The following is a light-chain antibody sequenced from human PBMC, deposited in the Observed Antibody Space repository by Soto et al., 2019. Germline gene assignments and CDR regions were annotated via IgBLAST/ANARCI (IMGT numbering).Light chain of an antibody. Sequence: IVMTQSPSTLSVSPGGRATLSCRASQSVSSNLAWYQQKPGQAPRLIIYGASTRATGIPARFSGSGSGTEFTLTISSLQSEDFAVYYCQQYNNWPLTFGQGTKVDIK. CDR1: QSVSSN. J-gene: IGKJ1*01. CDR2: GAS. V-gene: IGKV3-15*01. CDR3: QQYNNWPLT.